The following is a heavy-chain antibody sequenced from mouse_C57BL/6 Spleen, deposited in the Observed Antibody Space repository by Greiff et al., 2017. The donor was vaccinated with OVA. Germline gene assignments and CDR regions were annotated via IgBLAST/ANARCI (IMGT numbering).Heavy chain of an antibody. J-gene: IGHJ3*01. CDR2: ISNGGGST. CDR1: GFTFSDYY. V-gene: IGHV5-12*01. Sequence: EVQLVESGGGLVQPGGSLKLSCAASGFTFSDYYMYWVRQTPEKRLEWVAYISNGGGSTYYPDTVKGRFPISRDNAKNTLYLQMSRLKSEDTAMYYCATPYGNYSYWGQGTLVTVSA. CDR3: ATPYGNYSY. D-gene: IGHD2-1*01.